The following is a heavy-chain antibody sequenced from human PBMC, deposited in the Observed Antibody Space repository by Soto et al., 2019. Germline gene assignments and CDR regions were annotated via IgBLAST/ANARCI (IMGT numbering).Heavy chain of an antibody. CDR1: GFTFSNAW. Sequence: GGSLRLSCAASGFTFSNAWMNWVRQAPGKGLEWVGRIKSKTDGGTTDYAAPVKGRFTISRDDSKNTLYLQMNSLKTEDTAVYYCTSNTVTTSMPYYYYGMDVWGQGTTVTVSS. V-gene: IGHV3-15*07. D-gene: IGHD4-17*01. J-gene: IGHJ6*02. CDR3: TSNTVTTSMPYYYYGMDV. CDR2: IKSKTDGGTT.